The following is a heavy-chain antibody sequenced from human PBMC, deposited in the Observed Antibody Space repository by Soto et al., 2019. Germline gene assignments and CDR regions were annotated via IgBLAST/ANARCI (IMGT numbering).Heavy chain of an antibody. CDR2: IHSSGTT. V-gene: IGHV4-4*07. CDR3: ARDRIIGTSYSDY. J-gene: IGHJ4*02. CDR1: IGSINIFY. Sequence: SETLCITCTFSIGSINIFYWSWIGQPAGKGLEWIGRIHSSGTTNYNPSLKSRVTMSVDTSRNQFSLKLTSVTAADTAVYYCARDRIIGTSYSDYWGQGVMVTVSS. D-gene: IGHD1-7*01.